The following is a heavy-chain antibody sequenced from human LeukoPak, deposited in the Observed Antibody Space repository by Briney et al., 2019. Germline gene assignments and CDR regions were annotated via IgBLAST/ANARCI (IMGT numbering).Heavy chain of an antibody. CDR2: IAPSDSYT. Sequence: GESLKISCKVSGYSFPSYWITWVRQVPGKGLEWMGRIAPSDSYTNYNPSFEGHVTVSVEKSITTVYLQWSSLKASDTAMYYCVRQPPGVYDTTQNWFDPWGQGTLVTVSS. V-gene: IGHV5-10-1*01. D-gene: IGHD3-22*01. CDR3: VRQPPGVYDTTQNWFDP. J-gene: IGHJ5*02. CDR1: GYSFPSYW.